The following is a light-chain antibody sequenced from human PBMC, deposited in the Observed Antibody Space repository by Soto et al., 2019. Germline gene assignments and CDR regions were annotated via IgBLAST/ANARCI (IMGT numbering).Light chain of an antibody. CDR3: QQYDSFAVT. V-gene: IGKV1-5*01. CDR2: DVS. CDR1: QRISGW. Sequence: DIRMAESPSAQADSLGGTVNLTWRASQRISGWLAWHQQKPGKAPKLLIYDVSALKRGVPPRFSGSGSATEFTLTISSLQPEDFATYYCQQYDSFAVTFGQGTKVDIK. J-gene: IGKJ1*01.